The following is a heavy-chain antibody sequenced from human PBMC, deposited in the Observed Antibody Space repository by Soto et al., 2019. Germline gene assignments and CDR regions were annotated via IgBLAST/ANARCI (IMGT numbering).Heavy chain of an antibody. CDR2: IIPILGIA. Sequence: QVQLVQSGAEVKKPGSSVKVSCKASGGTFSSYTISWVRQAPGQGLEWMGRIIPILGIANYAQKFQGRVTITADKSTSTAYMELSSLRSEDTAVYYCAREGIAADNDSPSSGWYEAFDIWGQGTMVTVSS. V-gene: IGHV1-69*08. CDR1: GGTFSSYT. J-gene: IGHJ3*02. CDR3: AREGIAADNDSPSSGWYEAFDI. D-gene: IGHD6-19*01.